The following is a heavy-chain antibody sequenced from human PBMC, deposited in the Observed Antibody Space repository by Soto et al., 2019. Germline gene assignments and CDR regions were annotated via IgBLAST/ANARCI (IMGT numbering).Heavy chain of an antibody. D-gene: IGHD3-10*01. CDR3: ASHSMVRGVYTFDY. J-gene: IGHJ4*02. CDR1: GGSISSGGFY. CDR2: IYYSGGP. Sequence: QVQLQESGPGLVKPSQTLSLTCSVSGGSISSGGFYWSWIRQHPGKGLEWIGYIYYSGGPYYNPSLKSRATISLDTSKNQFSLKLSSVAAADTAVYYCASHSMVRGVYTFDYWGQGTLVTVSS. V-gene: IGHV4-31*03.